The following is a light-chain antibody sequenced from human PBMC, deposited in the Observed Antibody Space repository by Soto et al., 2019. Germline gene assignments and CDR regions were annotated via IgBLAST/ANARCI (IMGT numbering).Light chain of an antibody. V-gene: IGLV4-69*01. CDR2: LDSDGSH. CDR1: SGHSTYA. CDR3: QTWATVPDWV. Sequence: QSVLTQSPSASASLGASVKLTCTLSSGHSTYAIACHQQQPEKGPRYLMKLDSDGSHSKGDGIPDRFSGSSSGAERYLTIASLQSEDEADYYCQTWATVPDWVFGGGTKLTVL. J-gene: IGLJ3*02.